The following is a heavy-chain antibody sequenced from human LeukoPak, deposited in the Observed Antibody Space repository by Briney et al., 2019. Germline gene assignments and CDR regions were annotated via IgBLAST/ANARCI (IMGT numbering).Heavy chain of an antibody. CDR1: GGSISSGSYY. CDR2: IYTSGST. Sequence: SQTLSLTCSVSGGSISSGSYYWSWIRQPAGKGLEWIGRIYTSGSTNYNPSLKSRVTISVDTSKNQFSLKLSSVTAADTAVYYCARQEGTVGAPYWGQGTLVTVSS. CDR3: ARQEGTVGAPY. V-gene: IGHV4-61*02. J-gene: IGHJ4*02. D-gene: IGHD1-26*01.